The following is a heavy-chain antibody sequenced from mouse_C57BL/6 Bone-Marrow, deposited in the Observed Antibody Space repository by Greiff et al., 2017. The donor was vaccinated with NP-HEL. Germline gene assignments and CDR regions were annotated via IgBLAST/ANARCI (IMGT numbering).Heavy chain of an antibody. CDR2: IWSGGST. Sequence: VMLVESGPGLVQPSQSLSITCTVSGFSLTSYGVHWVRQSPGKGLEWLGVIWSGGSTDYNAAFISRLSISKDNSKSQVFVKMNSLQADDTAIYYCARKKGYYYGSSYWYFDVWGTGTTVTVSS. CDR3: ARKKGYYYGSSYWYFDV. CDR1: GFSLTSYG. D-gene: IGHD1-1*01. J-gene: IGHJ1*03. V-gene: IGHV2-2*01.